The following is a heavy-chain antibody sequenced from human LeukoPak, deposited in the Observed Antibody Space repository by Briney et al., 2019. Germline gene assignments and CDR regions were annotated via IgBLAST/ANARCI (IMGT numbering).Heavy chain of an antibody. CDR2: IYYSGST. V-gene: IGHV4-39*07. CDR3: ARVHRHYSWDY. CDR1: GGSISSSSYY. J-gene: IGHJ4*02. D-gene: IGHD2-15*01. Sequence: SETLSLTCTVSGGSISSSSYYWGWIRQPPGKGLEWIGSIYYSGSTYYNPSLKSRVTISVDTSKNQFSLKLSSVTAADTAVYYCARVHRHYSWDYWGQGTLVTVSS.